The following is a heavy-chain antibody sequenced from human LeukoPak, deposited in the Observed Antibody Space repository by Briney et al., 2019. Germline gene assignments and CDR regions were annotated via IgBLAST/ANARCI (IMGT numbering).Heavy chain of an antibody. CDR2: FDPEDGET. CDR1: GYTLTELS. Sequence: ASVKVSCKVPGYTLTELSMHWVRQAPGKGLEWMGGFDPEDGETIYAQKFQGRITMTEDTSTDTAYMELSSLRSEDTAVYYCARRDSSGYYFFDYWGQGTLVTVSS. CDR3: ARRDSSGYYFFDY. D-gene: IGHD3-22*01. J-gene: IGHJ4*02. V-gene: IGHV1-24*01.